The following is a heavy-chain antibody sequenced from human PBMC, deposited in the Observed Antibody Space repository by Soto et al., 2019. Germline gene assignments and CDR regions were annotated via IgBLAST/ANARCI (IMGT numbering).Heavy chain of an antibody. CDR2: IVVGSGTA. Sequence: GASVKVSCKASGFTFTSSAVQWVRQARGQRLEWIGWIVVGSGTANYAQKFQGRVTITADKSTSTAYVELSSLRSEDTAVYYCAASKGYYTPWYYYYGMDVWGQGTTVTVSS. CDR1: GFTFTSSA. J-gene: IGHJ6*02. D-gene: IGHD3-3*01. V-gene: IGHV1-58*01. CDR3: AASKGYYTPWYYYYGMDV.